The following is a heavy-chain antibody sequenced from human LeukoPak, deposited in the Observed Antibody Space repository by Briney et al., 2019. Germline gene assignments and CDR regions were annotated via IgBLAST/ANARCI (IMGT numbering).Heavy chain of an antibody. CDR3: TRSGYMNGYDY. CDR2: INIDGSDT. V-gene: IGHV3-74*03. J-gene: IGHJ4*02. D-gene: IGHD5-24*01. CDR1: GFTFSGHW. Sequence: GGSLRLSCAASGFTFSGHWMHWVREVPGKGLMGVSRINIDGSDTTYADSVKGRFTISRDNAKNTLYLQMNSLTAEDTAVYYCTRSGYMNGYDYWGQGTLVTVHS.